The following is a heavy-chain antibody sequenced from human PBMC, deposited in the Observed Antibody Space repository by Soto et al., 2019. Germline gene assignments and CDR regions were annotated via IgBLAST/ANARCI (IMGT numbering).Heavy chain of an antibody. CDR2: IWYDGSNK. V-gene: IGHV3-33*01. CDR1: GFTFSSYG. D-gene: IGHD6-6*01. CDR3: ARSHLMSSSFGSYYYYGMDV. J-gene: IGHJ6*02. Sequence: GGSLRLSCAASGFTFSSYGMHWVRQAPGKGLEWVAVIWYDGSNKYYADSVKGRFTISRDNSKNTLYLQMNSLRAEDTAVYYCARSHLMSSSFGSYYYYGMDVWGQGTTVTVSS.